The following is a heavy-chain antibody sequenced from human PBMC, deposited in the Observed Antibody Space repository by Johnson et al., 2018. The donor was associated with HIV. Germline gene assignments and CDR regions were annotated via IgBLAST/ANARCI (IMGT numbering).Heavy chain of an antibody. Sequence: VQLVESGGGVVQPGRSRRLSCAASGFTFSSYAMHWVRQAPGKGLEWVAVISYDGSNKYYADSVKGRFTISRDNSKNTLYLQMNSLRAEDTAVYYCASLSEVVVNAFDIWGQGTMVTVSS. CDR3: ASLSEVVVNAFDI. CDR1: GFTFSSYA. D-gene: IGHD3-22*01. J-gene: IGHJ3*02. CDR2: ISYDGSNK. V-gene: IGHV3-30*14.